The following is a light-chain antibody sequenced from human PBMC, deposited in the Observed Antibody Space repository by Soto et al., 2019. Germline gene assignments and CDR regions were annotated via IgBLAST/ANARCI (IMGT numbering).Light chain of an antibody. CDR2: HAS. V-gene: IGKV1-12*01. CDR1: QDISSW. Sequence: DIQMTQSPSSVSASVGDRVTITCRASQDISSWFAWYQQKPGKAPKLLIYHASILESGVPSRFSGSGSGTDFNLTISSLQPEDFATYYYQQANSFPRTFGQGTRVDIK. CDR3: QQANSFPRT. J-gene: IGKJ1*01.